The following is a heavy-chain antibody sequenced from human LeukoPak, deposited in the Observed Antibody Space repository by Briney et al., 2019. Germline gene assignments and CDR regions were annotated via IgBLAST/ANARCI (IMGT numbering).Heavy chain of an antibody. Sequence: GGSLRLSCAASGFTFSSYAMSWVRQAPGKGLEWVSAISASGGSTYYAGSVKGRFTISRDNSKNTLYLQMNSLRAEDTAVYYCAKGSSGYDAFDIWGQGTMVTVSS. CDR3: AKGSSGYDAFDI. D-gene: IGHD5-12*01. J-gene: IGHJ3*02. CDR2: ISASGGST. CDR1: GFTFSSYA. V-gene: IGHV3-23*01.